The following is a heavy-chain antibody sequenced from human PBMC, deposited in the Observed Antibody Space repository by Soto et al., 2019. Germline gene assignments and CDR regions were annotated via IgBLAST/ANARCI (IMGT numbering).Heavy chain of an antibody. CDR1: GVTFTSSA. V-gene: IGHV1-58*01. Sequence: EASVKVSCKASGVTFTSSAVQWVRQARGQRLEWIGWIVVGSGNTNYAQKFQERVTITRDMSTSTAYMELSSLRSEDTAVYYCAADSVAGQAVAGSYYYYGMDVWGQGTTVTVSS. CDR3: AADSVAGQAVAGSYYYYGMDV. D-gene: IGHD6-19*01. J-gene: IGHJ6*02. CDR2: IVVGSGNT.